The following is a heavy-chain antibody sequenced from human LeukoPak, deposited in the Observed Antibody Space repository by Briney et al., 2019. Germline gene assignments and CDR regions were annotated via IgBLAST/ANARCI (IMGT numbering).Heavy chain of an antibody. CDR2: IYYSGST. D-gene: IGHD3-10*01. V-gene: IGHV4-39*07. CDR1: GGSISSSSYY. J-gene: IGHJ4*02. CDR3: ARDLVRGYFDY. Sequence: SSETLSLTCTVFGGSISSSSYYWGWIRQPPGKGLEWIGSIYYSGSTYYNPSLKSRVTISVDTSKNQFSLKLSSVTAADTAVYYCARDLVRGYFDYWGQGTLVTVSS.